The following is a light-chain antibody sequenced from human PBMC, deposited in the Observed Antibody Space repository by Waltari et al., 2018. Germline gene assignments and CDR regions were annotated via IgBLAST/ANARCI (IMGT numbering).Light chain of an antibody. CDR1: QSVSRT. CDR2: DAS. J-gene: IGKJ1*01. Sequence: EIVLTQSPGTLSLSPGERATLPCSASQSVSRTLSWYQQKPGQAPRLLIYDASIRATGIPDRFSGSGSGTDFSLTISRLEPEDVAVYYCQKYGTLPATFGQGTKVEIK. V-gene: IGKV3-20*01. CDR3: QKYGTLPAT.